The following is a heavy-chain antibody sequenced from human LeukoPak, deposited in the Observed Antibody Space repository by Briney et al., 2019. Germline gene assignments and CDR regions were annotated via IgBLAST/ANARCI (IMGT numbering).Heavy chain of an antibody. J-gene: IGHJ4*02. CDR1: GFTFSSYA. V-gene: IGHV3-23*01. CDR2: FRGSGIST. D-gene: IGHD4-17*01. Sequence: GGSLRLSYAASGFTFSSYAMSWVRQAPGKGLEWVSGFRGSGISTFYADSVKGRFTISRDNSKNTLYLQMNSLRAEDTAVYYCAKGQRFYGYYYFDYWGQGTLITVSS. CDR3: AKGQRFYGYYYFDY.